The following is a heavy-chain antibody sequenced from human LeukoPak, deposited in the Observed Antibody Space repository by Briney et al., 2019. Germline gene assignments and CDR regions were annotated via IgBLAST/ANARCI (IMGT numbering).Heavy chain of an antibody. J-gene: IGHJ4*02. Sequence: QSGGSLRLSCAASGFTFSSYGMHWVRQAPGKGLEGVAVISYDGSNKYYADSVKGRFTISRDNSKNTLYLQMNSLRAEDTAVYYCAKEYCSGGSCYEFDYWGQGTLVTVSS. CDR2: ISYDGSNK. V-gene: IGHV3-30*18. D-gene: IGHD2-15*01. CDR3: AKEYCSGGSCYEFDY. CDR1: GFTFSSYG.